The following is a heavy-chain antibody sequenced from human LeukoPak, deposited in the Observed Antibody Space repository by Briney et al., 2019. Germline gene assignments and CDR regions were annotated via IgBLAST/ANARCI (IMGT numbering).Heavy chain of an antibody. CDR1: GFTGSSNY. V-gene: IGHV3-66*01. CDR3: AGPNDYGDYGYASDI. Sequence: GGSLRLSCVASGFTGSSNYMSWVRQAPGKGLEWVSIISGGGNTYYADSVKDRFTISRDNAKNSLYLQMNSLRAEDTAVYYCAGPNDYGDYGYASDIWGQGTMVTVSS. J-gene: IGHJ3*02. CDR2: ISGGGNT. D-gene: IGHD4-17*01.